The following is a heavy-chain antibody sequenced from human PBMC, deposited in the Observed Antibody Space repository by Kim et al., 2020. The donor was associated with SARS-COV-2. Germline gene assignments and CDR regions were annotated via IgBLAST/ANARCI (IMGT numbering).Heavy chain of an antibody. J-gene: IGHJ4*02. V-gene: IGHV3-74*01. CDR3: LSSSPTADY. CDR2: GSST. D-gene: IGHD6-6*01. Sequence: GSSTTYADSVKGRFTSSRDYAKKTLYLQMNSLRAEDTAVYYCLSSSPTADYWGQGTLVTVSS.